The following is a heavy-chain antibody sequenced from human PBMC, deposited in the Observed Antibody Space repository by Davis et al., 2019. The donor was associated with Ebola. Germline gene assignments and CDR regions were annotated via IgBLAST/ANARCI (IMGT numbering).Heavy chain of an antibody. CDR3: ASGEVQLWLQAYYYYGMDV. J-gene: IGHJ6*02. CDR2: ISAYNGNT. Sequence: AASVQVSCKASGYTFTSYGISWVRQAPGQGLEWMGWISAYNGNTNYAQKLQGRVTMTTDTSTSTAYMELRSLRSDDTAVYYCASGEVQLWLQAYYYYGMDVWGQGTTVTVSS. CDR1: GYTFTSYG. V-gene: IGHV1-18*01. D-gene: IGHD5-18*01.